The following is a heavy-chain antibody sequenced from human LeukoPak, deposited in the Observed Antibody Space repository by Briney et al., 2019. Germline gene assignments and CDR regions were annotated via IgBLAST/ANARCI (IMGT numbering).Heavy chain of an antibody. CDR2: INPSGGST. CDR1: GYTFTSYY. D-gene: IGHD3-22*01. Sequence: GASVKVSCKASGYTFTSYYMHWVRQAPGQGLEWMGIINPSGGSTSYAQKFQGRVTMTRDTSTSTVYMELSSLRSDDTAVYYCARDRVRDPLGPHYYDDAFDIWGQGTMVTVSS. J-gene: IGHJ3*02. V-gene: IGHV1-46*01. CDR3: ARDRVRDPLGPHYYDDAFDI.